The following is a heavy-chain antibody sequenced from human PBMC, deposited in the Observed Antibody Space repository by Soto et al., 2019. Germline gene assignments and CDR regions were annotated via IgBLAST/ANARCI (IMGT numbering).Heavy chain of an antibody. CDR1: GGTFSSYP. Sequence: GASVKVSCKASGGTFSSYPISWVRQAPGQGLEWMGRIIPILDIANYAQKFQGRVTITADKSTSTAYMELSSLRSEDTAVYFCARLVAAGIQSHDAFDIWGQGTMVTVSS. D-gene: IGHD6-13*01. J-gene: IGHJ3*02. V-gene: IGHV1-69*02. CDR3: ARLVAAGIQSHDAFDI. CDR2: IIPILDIA.